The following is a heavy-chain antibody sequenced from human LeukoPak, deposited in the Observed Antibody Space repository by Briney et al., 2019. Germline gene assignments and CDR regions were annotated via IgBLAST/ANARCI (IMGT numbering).Heavy chain of an antibody. Sequence: ASVKVSCKASGGTFSSYAISWVRQAPGQGLEWMGWINPNSGGTNYAQKFQGRVTMTRDTSISTAYMELNRLRSDDTAVYYCASGGYSYDNDYWGQGTLVTVSS. J-gene: IGHJ4*02. CDR3: ASGGYSYDNDY. CDR1: GGTFSSYA. D-gene: IGHD5-18*01. CDR2: INPNSGGT. V-gene: IGHV1-2*02.